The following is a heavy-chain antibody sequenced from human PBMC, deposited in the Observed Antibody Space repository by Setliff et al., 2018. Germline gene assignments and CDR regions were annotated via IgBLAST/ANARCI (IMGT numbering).Heavy chain of an antibody. CDR2: ISSSGSTI. Sequence: GGSLRLSCAASGLTFSDYYMRWIRQAPGKGLEWVSYISSSGSTIYYADSVKGRFTISRDNAKNSLYLQMNSLRAEDTAVYYCAKDIVVVPAATFDFWSGSYYMDVWGKGTTVTVSS. J-gene: IGHJ6*03. V-gene: IGHV3-11*04. CDR3: AKDIVVVPAATFDFWSGSYYMDV. D-gene: IGHD2-2*01. CDR1: GLTFSDYY.